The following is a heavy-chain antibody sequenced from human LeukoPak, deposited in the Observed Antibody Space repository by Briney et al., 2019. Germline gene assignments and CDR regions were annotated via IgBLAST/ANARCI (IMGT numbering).Heavy chain of an antibody. CDR2: IYYSGST. J-gene: IGHJ4*02. V-gene: IGHV4-59*01. CDR3: ARYYGDHVGLIDD. D-gene: IGHD4-17*01. CDR1: GGSISSYY. Sequence: SETLSLTCTVSGGSISSYYWSWIRQPPGKGLEWIGYIYYSGSTNYNPSLKSRVTISVDTSKNQFSLKLSSVTAADTAVYYCARYYGDHVGLIDDWCQGTLVTVSS.